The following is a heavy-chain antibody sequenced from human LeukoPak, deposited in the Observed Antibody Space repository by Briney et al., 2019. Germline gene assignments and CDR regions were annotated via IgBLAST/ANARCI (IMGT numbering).Heavy chain of an antibody. D-gene: IGHD3-16*02. J-gene: IGHJ4*02. CDR2: INPNRGGT. V-gene: IGHV1-2*06. CDR3: ARDGGGITFGGVIVRPDY. Sequence: ASVKVSCKASGYTFTGYYMHWVRQAPGQGLEWIGRINPNRGGTNYAQQFQGRVTMTRDTSISTAYMELSRLRSDDTAVYYCARDGGGITFGGVIVRPDYWGQGTLVTVSS. CDR1: GYTFTGYY.